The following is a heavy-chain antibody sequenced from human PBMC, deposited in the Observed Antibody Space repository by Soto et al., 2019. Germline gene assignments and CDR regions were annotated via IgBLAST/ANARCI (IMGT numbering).Heavy chain of an antibody. CDR2: IWYDGSNK. CDR1: GFTFSSYG. D-gene: IGHD2-2*01. Sequence: QPGGSLRLSCAASGFTFSSYGMHWVRQAPGKGLEWVAVIWYDGSNKYYADSVKGRFTISRDNSKNTLYLQMNSLRAEDTAVYYCARGASPPNLYCSSTSCYGYYGMDVWGQGTTVTVSS. CDR3: ARGASPPNLYCSSTSCYGYYGMDV. J-gene: IGHJ6*02. V-gene: IGHV3-33*01.